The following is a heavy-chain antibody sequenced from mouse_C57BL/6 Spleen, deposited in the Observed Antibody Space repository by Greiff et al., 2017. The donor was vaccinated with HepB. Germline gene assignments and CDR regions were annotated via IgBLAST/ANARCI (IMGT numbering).Heavy chain of an antibody. J-gene: IGHJ4*01. CDR3: ATSYYSNYVDYAMDY. V-gene: IGHV1-58*01. Sequence: EVQLQQSGAELVRPGSSVKMSCKTSGYTFTSYGINWVKQRPGQGLEWIGYIYIGNGYTEYNEKFKGKATLTSDTSSSTAYMQLSSLTSEDSAIYVCATSYYSNYVDYAMDYWGQGTSVTVSS. D-gene: IGHD2-5*01. CDR2: IYIGNGYT. CDR1: GYTFTSYG.